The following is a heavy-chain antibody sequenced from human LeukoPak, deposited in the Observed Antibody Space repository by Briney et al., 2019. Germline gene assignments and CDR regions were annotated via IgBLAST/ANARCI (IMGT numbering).Heavy chain of an antibody. D-gene: IGHD6-19*01. CDR2: IYSGGST. CDR3: ARGYSSGWYDY. Sequence: GGSLRLSCAASGFTVSSNYMSWVRQAPGKGLEWVSVIYSGGSTYYADSVKGRFTISRDNSKNTLYLQMNSLRAGDTAVYYCARGYSSGWYDYWGQGTLVTVSS. V-gene: IGHV3-53*01. J-gene: IGHJ4*02. CDR1: GFTVSSNY.